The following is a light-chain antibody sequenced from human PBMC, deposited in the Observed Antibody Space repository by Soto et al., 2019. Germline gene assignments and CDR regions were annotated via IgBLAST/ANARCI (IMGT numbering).Light chain of an antibody. J-gene: IGKJ4*01. Sequence: DIQMTQSPSSLSASVGDRATITCRASQSISSYLNWYQQKPGEAPKLLIYAASSLQSGVPSRFSGSGSGTDFTLTISSLQPEDFATYYCQQSYSTPLTFGGGTKVDIK. V-gene: IGKV1-39*01. CDR2: AAS. CDR3: QQSYSTPLT. CDR1: QSISSY.